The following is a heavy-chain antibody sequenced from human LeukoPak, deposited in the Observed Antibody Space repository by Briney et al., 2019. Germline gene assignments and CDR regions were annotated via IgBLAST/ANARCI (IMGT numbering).Heavy chain of an antibody. CDR2: ISGSGGST. CDR3: AKDRVVVVPAATNWFDP. D-gene: IGHD2-2*01. CDR1: GYTFDDHG. V-gene: IGHV3-23*01. Sequence: GGSLRLSCVGFGYTFDDHGMSWVRQAPGKGLEWVSAISGSGGSTYYADSVKGRFTISRNNSKNTLYLQMNSLRAEDTAVYYCAKDRVVVVPAATNWFDPWGQGTLVTVSS. J-gene: IGHJ5*02.